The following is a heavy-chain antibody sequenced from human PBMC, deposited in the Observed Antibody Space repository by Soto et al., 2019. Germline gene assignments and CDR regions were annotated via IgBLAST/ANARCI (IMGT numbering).Heavy chain of an antibody. D-gene: IGHD5-12*01. CDR3: ARTGYSGYGRLTTDACDI. Sequence: QVQLVQSGAEVKKPGSSVKVSCTASGGTFSSYTISWVRQAPGQGLEWMGRIIPILGIANYAQKFQGRVTITADKSTSTAYMELSSVRSEDTAVYYCARTGYSGYGRLTTDACDIWGQGTMVTVSS. CDR1: GGTFSSYT. V-gene: IGHV1-69*02. CDR2: IIPILGIA. J-gene: IGHJ3*02.